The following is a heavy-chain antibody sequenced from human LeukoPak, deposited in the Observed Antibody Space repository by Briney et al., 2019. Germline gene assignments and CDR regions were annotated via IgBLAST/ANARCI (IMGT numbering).Heavy chain of an antibody. CDR2: ISSSSSTI. Sequence: GGSLRLSCAPSRFTFSIYIMNWVRLAPGTGLGWGSYISSSSSTIYYADSVKGRFTISRDNAKNSLYLQMNSLRDEDTAMYYCARVGYYTSGSYSLDYWGQGTLVTVSS. CDR3: ARVGYYTSGSYSLDY. J-gene: IGHJ4*02. V-gene: IGHV3-48*02. CDR1: RFTFSIYI. D-gene: IGHD3-10*01.